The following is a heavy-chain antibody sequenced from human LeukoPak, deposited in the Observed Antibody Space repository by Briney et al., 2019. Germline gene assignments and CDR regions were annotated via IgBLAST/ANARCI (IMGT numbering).Heavy chain of an antibody. Sequence: GGSLRLSCAASGFTFSSYWMHWVRQAPGKGLVWVSRINTDGSSTSYADSVRGRFTISRDNSNNTLYLQMNSLRAEDTAVYYCAKDLSYCSGGTCYTSRYYGMDVWGQGTTVTVSS. D-gene: IGHD2-15*01. CDR2: INTDGSST. CDR3: AKDLSYCSGGTCYTSRYYGMDV. CDR1: GFTFSSYW. J-gene: IGHJ6*02. V-gene: IGHV3-74*01.